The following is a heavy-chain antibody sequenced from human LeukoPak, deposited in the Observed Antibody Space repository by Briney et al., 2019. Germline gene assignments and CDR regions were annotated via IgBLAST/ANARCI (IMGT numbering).Heavy chain of an antibody. D-gene: IGHD2-2*01. Sequence: GGSLRLSCAASGFTFSSYAMSWVRQAPGKGPEWVANIKQDGGEKDYVDSVKGRFTISRDNAKNSMYLQRNSLGAEDTAVYYWATSQRTSGQYGNAFDVWGQGTMVIVSS. CDR3: ATSQRTSGQYGNAFDV. J-gene: IGHJ3*01. CDR2: IKQDGGEK. V-gene: IGHV3-7*01. CDR1: GFTFSSYA.